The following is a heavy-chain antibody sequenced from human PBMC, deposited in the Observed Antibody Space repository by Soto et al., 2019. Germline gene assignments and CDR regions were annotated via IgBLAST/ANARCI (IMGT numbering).Heavy chain of an antibody. CDR1: GGSVSSGSYY. D-gene: IGHD6-13*01. CDR2: IYYSGST. V-gene: IGHV4-61*01. CDR3: ARDPKHSSSWYNWFDP. Sequence: QVQLQESGPGLVKPSETLSLTCTVSGGSVSSGSYYWSWIRQPPGKGLEWIGYIYYSGSTNYNPSLKSRVTISVDTSKNQFSLKLSSVTAADTAVYYCARDPKHSSSWYNWFDPWGQGTLVTVSS. J-gene: IGHJ5*02.